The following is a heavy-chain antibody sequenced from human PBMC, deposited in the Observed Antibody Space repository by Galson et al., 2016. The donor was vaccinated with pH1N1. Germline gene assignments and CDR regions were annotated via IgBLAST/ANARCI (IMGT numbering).Heavy chain of an antibody. J-gene: IGHJ3*02. CDR1: GFTLDDYA. CDR3: AKDTGYLTGDQDSFDM. CDR2: ISWNSGTL. V-gene: IGHV3-9*01. D-gene: IGHD7-27*01. Sequence: SLRLSCAASGFTLDDYAMHWVRQAPGKGLEWVSGISWNSGTLGYADSVKGRFTISRDNAKNSLYLQMNSLRPEDTAVYYCAKDTGYLTGDQDSFDMWGQGTMVTVPS.